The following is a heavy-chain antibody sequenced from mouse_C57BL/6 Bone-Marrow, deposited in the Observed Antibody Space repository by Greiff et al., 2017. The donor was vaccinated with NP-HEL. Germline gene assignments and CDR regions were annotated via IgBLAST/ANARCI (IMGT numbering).Heavy chain of an antibody. V-gene: IGHV1-82*01. CDR2: IYPGDGDT. D-gene: IGHD1-1*01. Sequence: VQLQESGPELVKPGASVKISCKASGYAFSSSWMNWVKQRPGKGLEWIGRIYPGDGDTNYNGKFKGKATLTADKSSSTAYMQLSSLTSEYSAVYFCARIYYYGSSSLFDYWGQGTTLTVSS. CDR1: GYAFSSSW. CDR3: ARIYYYGSSSLFDY. J-gene: IGHJ2*01.